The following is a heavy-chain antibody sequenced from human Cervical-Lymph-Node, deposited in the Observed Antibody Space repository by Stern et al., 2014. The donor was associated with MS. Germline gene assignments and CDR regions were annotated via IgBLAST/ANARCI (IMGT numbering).Heavy chain of an antibody. CDR3: ARDGRHTNNFGLDV. J-gene: IGHJ6*02. CDR1: GGTFNVYA. Sequence: MQLVESGAEVKKPGSSVKVSCKASGGTFNVYAINWLRQAPGQGLEWMGGIIPIIGTANYAQNFQGRVTITADESTRTSSMQLSSLRSDDTAVYYCARDGRHTNNFGLDVWGQGTTVTVSS. V-gene: IGHV1-69*01. CDR2: IIPIIGTA.